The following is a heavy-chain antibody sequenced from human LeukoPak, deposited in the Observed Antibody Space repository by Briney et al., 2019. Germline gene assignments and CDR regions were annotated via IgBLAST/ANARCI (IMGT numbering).Heavy chain of an antibody. Sequence: ASVKVSCKASGCTFTGYYMHWVRQAPGQGLEWMGWINPNSGGTNYAQKFQGRVTMTRDTSISTAYMELSRLRSDDTAVYYCARDIVATITGGDLDYWGQGTLVTVSS. CDR2: INPNSGGT. V-gene: IGHV1-2*02. J-gene: IGHJ4*02. CDR3: ARDIVATITGGDLDY. CDR1: GCTFTGYY. D-gene: IGHD5-12*01.